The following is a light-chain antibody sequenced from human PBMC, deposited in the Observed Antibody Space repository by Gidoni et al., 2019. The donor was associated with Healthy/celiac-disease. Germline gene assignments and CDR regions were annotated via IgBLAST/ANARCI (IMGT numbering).Light chain of an antibody. CDR2: DVS. CDR1: SSDVGGYNY. J-gene: IGLJ2*01. V-gene: IGLV2-11*02. CDR3: CADAGSYNPVV. Sequence: QSALTPPRSVSGSPGQSVTISCTGTSSDVGGYNYVSWYQQHPGKAPKLMIYDVSKRPPGVPDRFSGPKSGNTAPLTISGLQAEEEADYYCCADAGSYNPVVLGGGTKL.